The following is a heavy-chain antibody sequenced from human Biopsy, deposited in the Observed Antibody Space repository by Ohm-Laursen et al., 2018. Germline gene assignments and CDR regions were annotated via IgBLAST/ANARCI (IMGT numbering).Heavy chain of an antibody. CDR2: INHSGST. J-gene: IGHJ4*02. Sequence: TLSLTCTVSGGSISSDYWSWIRQPPGKGLEWIGEINHSGSTNYNPSLKSRVTISVDTSKNQFSLKLSPVTAADTAVYYCARGRLRAVARFDYWGQGTLVTVSS. D-gene: IGHD6-19*01. CDR3: ARGRLRAVARFDY. V-gene: IGHV4-34*01. CDR1: GGSISSDY.